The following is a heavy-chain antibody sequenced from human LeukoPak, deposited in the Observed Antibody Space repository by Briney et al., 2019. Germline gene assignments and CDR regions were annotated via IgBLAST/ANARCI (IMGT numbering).Heavy chain of an antibody. V-gene: IGHV4-4*02. Sequence: PSGTLSLTCAVSGGSISSSNWWSWVRPPPGKGLEWIGEIYHSGSTNYNPSLKSRVTISVDKSKNQFSLKLSSVTAADTAVYYCARSTEVAAAGSAYWGQGTLVTVSS. CDR3: ARSTEVAAAGSAY. D-gene: IGHD6-13*01. CDR1: GGSISSSNW. CDR2: IYHSGST. J-gene: IGHJ4*02.